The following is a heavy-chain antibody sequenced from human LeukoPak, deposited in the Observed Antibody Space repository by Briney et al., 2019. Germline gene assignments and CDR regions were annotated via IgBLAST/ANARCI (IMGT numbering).Heavy chain of an antibody. CDR1: GGSISSYY. J-gene: IGHJ4*01. CDR3: ARMSRFSWTPYYFDY. D-gene: IGHD3/OR15-3a*01. V-gene: IGHV4-59*01. Sequence: PSETLSLTCTVSGGSISSYYWSWIRQPPGKGLEWIGYIYYSGSTNYNPSLKSRVTISVDTSKNQFSLKLSSVTAADTAVYYCARMSRFSWTPYYFDYWSQGTLVIVSS. CDR2: IYYSGST.